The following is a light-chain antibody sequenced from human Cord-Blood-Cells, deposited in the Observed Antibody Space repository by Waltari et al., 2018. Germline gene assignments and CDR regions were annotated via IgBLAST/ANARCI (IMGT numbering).Light chain of an antibody. J-gene: IGLJ1*01. CDR3: SSYTSSSTLV. V-gene: IGLV2-14*03. CDR2: DVS. Sequence: QSALTQPASVSGSPGQSITISCTGTSSDVGGYNYVSWHQQHPGKALKLMIYDVSNRPSGVSNRFSGSKSGNTASLTISGLQAEDEADYYCSSYTSSSTLVFGTGTKVTVL. CDR1: SSDVGGYNY.